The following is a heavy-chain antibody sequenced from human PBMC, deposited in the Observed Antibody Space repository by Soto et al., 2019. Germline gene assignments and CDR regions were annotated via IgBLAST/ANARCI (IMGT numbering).Heavy chain of an antibody. J-gene: IGHJ3*02. CDR3: ARGADIVVVPDSFDI. CDR1: GYTYSSSV. CDR2: INAGNGNT. Sequence: SVKVTCTASGYTYSSSVMHWVRQAPGQRLEWMGWINAGNGNTKYSQKFQGRVTITRDTSASTAYMELSSLRSEDTAVYYCARGADIVVVPDSFDIWGQGTMVTVSS. D-gene: IGHD2-2*01. V-gene: IGHV1-3*01.